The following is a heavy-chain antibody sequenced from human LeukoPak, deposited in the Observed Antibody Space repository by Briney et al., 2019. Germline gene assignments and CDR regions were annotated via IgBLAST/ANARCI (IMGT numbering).Heavy chain of an antibody. V-gene: IGHV4-59*12. CDR3: AREVRISEPYYYYYGMDV. Sequence: SETLSLTCTVSGGSISSYYWSWIRQPPGKGLEWIGYIYYSGSTNYNPSLKSRVTISVDTSKSQFSLKLSSVTAADTAVYYCAREVRISEPYYYYYGMDVWGQGTTVTVSS. CDR1: GGSISSYY. D-gene: IGHD2-15*01. CDR2: IYYSGST. J-gene: IGHJ6*02.